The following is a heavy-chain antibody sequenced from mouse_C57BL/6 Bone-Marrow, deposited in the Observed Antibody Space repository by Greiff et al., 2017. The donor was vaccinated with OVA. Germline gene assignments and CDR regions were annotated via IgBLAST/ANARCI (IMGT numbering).Heavy chain of an antibody. CDR3: ARSTIDY. CDR2: ISSGSSTI. CDR1: GFTFSDYG. D-gene: IGHD2-14*01. V-gene: IGHV5-17*01. Sequence: EVKVVESGGGLVKPGGSLKLSCAASGFTFSDYGMHWVRQAPEKGLEWVAYISSGSSTIYYAATVKGRFTISRDNAKNTLFLQMTSLRSEDTAMYYCARSTIDYWGQGTTLTVSS. J-gene: IGHJ2*01.